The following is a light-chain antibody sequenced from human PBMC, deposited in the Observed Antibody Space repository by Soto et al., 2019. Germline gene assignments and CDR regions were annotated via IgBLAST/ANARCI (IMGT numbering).Light chain of an antibody. J-gene: IGKJ2*01. Sequence: DIALTQSPDSLVVSLGERATITCKTGRTVLSTSTNKNYLAWYQQRPGQPPKLLMYYASTRASGVPDRFIGSGSATEFTLTVAGLQPEDVSVYYCHQDYSSPYSFGQGTRLEI. CDR1: RTVLSTSTNKNY. CDR3: HQDYSSPYS. V-gene: IGKV4-1*01. CDR2: YAS.